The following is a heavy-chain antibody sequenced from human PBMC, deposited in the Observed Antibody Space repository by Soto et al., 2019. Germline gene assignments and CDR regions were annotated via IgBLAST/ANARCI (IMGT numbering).Heavy chain of an antibody. J-gene: IGHJ6*02. Sequence: SETLSLTCTVSGDSVSSGRSYWAWIRQPPGKGLEWIGNVYYTGTSNYNPSLKSRVTISIDMSKNQFSLKLNSATAADTAVYFCARDGKVAKDMGGYYYYDLDVWGQGTTVTVSS. CDR1: GDSVSSGRSY. V-gene: IGHV4-61*01. CDR3: ARDGKVAKDMGGYYYYDLDV. CDR2: VYYTGTS. D-gene: IGHD1-26*01.